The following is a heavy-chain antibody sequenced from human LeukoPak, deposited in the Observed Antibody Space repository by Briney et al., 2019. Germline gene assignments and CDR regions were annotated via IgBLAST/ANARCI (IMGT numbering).Heavy chain of an antibody. D-gene: IGHD3-16*02. CDR1: GYSISSGYY. CDR2: IYHSGST. Sequence: SETLSLTCAVSGYSISSGYYWGWIRQPPGKGLEWIGSIYHSGSTHYNPSLKSRVTISVDTSKNQFSLKLSSVTAADTAVYYCASNRNTPEKSLDYWGQGTLVTVSS. CDR3: ASNRNTPEKSLDY. V-gene: IGHV4-38-2*01. J-gene: IGHJ4*02.